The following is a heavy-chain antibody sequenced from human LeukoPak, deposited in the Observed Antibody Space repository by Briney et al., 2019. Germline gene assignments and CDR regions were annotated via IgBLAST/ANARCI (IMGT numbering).Heavy chain of an antibody. CDR3: ARVRITIFGVVPELDY. D-gene: IGHD3-3*01. J-gene: IGHJ4*02. CDR2: ISAHNGNT. Sequence: ASVKVSCTASGYTFTSYGISWVRQAPGQGLEWMGWISAHNGNTNYAQKLQGRVTMTTDTSTSTAYMELRSLRSDDTAVYYCARVRITIFGVVPELDYWGQGTLVTVSS. CDR1: GYTFTSYG. V-gene: IGHV1-18*01.